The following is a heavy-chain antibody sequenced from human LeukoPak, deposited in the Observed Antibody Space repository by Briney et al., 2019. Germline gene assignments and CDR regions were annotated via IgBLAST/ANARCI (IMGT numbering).Heavy chain of an antibody. V-gene: IGHV1-18*01. CDR2: ISAYNVNT. CDR3: ARDHPGDYYDSSGLTEPAFDI. CDR1: GYTFTSYG. J-gene: IGHJ3*02. D-gene: IGHD3-22*01. Sequence: ASVKVSCKASGYTFTSYGISWVRQAPGQGLEWMGWISAYNVNTNYAQKLQGRVTMTTDTSTSTAYMELRSLRSDDTAVYYCARDHPGDYYDSSGLTEPAFDIWGQGTMVTVSS.